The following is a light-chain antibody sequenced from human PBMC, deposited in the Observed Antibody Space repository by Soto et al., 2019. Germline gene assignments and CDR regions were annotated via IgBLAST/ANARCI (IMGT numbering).Light chain of an antibody. V-gene: IGKV1-39*01. CDR2: AAS. CDR3: QQSYSTPRT. Sequence: DIPMTQSPSSLSASVGDRVTITCRASQSISNYLNWYQQKPGKAPKLLIYAASSLQSAVPSRFSGSGSGTDFTLTISSLQPEDFATYYCQQSYSTPRTFGQGTKLEIK. CDR1: QSISNY. J-gene: IGKJ2*02.